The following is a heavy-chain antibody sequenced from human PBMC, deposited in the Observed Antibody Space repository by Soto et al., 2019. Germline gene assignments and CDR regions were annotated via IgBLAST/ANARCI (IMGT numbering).Heavy chain of an antibody. Sequence: GGSGKVSFKASGGPFSSYTIAWVRQAPGQGLEWMGEIIPLFGTTNYVEKFQGRLTITADASTSTAYMELSSLRSEDTAMYYCARDSIAAAGTDYWGQGTMVTVSS. CDR1: GGPFSSYT. V-gene: IGHV1-69*13. CDR2: IIPLFGTT. J-gene: IGHJ4*02. D-gene: IGHD6-13*01. CDR3: ARDSIAAAGTDY.